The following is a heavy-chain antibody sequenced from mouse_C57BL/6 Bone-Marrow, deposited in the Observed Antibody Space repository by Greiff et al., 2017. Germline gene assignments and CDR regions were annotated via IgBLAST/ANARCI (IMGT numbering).Heavy chain of an antibody. CDR3: ARFEYYGGSYGFAY. CDR2: IDPSDGYT. J-gene: IGHJ3*01. D-gene: IGHD1-1*02. V-gene: IGHV1-50*01. Sequence: VQLQQPGAELVKPGASVKLSCKASGYTFTTYWLQWLKQRPGQGLEWIGEIDPSDGYTNYNQKFKGKATSTVDTTSSTAYMQLSSLTSEDSAVYYCARFEYYGGSYGFAYWGQGTLVTVSA. CDR1: GYTFTTYW.